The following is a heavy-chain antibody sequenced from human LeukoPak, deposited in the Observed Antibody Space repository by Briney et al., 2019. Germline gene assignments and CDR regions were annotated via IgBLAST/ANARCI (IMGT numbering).Heavy chain of an antibody. Sequence: KPGESLKISCKGSGYSFPNYWSGGVRQMPGKGLEWMGIIYPDDSDTRQSPPFQGEVTMSVDKSISTAHLQWSSLEASDSATYYCARLAKARRDGYNFGFDSWGQGTLVTVSS. D-gene: IGHD5-24*01. CDR2: IYPDDSDT. CDR3: ARLAKARRDGYNFGFDS. V-gene: IGHV5-51*01. J-gene: IGHJ4*02. CDR1: GYSFPNYW.